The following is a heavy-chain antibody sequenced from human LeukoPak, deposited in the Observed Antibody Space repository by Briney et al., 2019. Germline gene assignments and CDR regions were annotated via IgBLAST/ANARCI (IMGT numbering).Heavy chain of an antibody. J-gene: IGHJ4*02. Sequence: PGGSLRLSCVASGLTFTNYWMHWVRQAPGKGLAWVSRINTDGATTNYADSVKGRFTISRDNSKNTLYLQMNSLRAEDTAVYYCARDLSYGGYYFDYWGQGTLVTVSS. CDR2: INTDGATT. D-gene: IGHD4-23*01. CDR1: GLTFTNYW. V-gene: IGHV3-74*01. CDR3: ARDLSYGGYYFDY.